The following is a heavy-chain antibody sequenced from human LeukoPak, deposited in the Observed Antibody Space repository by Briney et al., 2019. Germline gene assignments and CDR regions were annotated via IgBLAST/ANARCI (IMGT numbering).Heavy chain of an antibody. J-gene: IGHJ4*02. Sequence: GGSLRLSCAASEFSVGSNYMTWVRQAPGKGLGWVSLIYSGGSTYYADSVKGRFTISRDNSKNTLYLQMNSLRAEDTAVYFCAKSPVSSCRGSFCYPFDYWGQGNLVTVSS. CDR2: IYSGGST. V-gene: IGHV3-66*01. CDR3: AKSPVSSCRGSFCYPFDY. CDR1: EFSVGSNY. D-gene: IGHD2-15*01.